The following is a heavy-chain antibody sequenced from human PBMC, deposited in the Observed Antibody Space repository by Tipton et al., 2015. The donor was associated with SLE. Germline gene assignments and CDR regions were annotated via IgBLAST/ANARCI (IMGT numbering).Heavy chain of an antibody. CDR3: ARGYCIGDVCYGRGFFDY. D-gene: IGHD2-8*02. CDR1: GDSLSSGNYY. Sequence: TLSLTCTVSGDSLSSGNYYWNWIRQSAGKGLEWIGRIASSAYTNYSPSFEGRVAISIDTSNNQFSLRLTSVTAADTAVYYCARGYCIGDVCYGRGFFDYWGRGTQVTVSS. V-gene: IGHV4-61*02. J-gene: IGHJ4*02. CDR2: IASSAYT.